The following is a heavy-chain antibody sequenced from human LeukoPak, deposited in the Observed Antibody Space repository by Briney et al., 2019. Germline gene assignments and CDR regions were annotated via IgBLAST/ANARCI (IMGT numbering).Heavy chain of an antibody. D-gene: IGHD3-10*01. CDR2: IYYSGST. CDR3: ARTYYYGSGSPDDCFDY. Sequence: SETLSLTCTVSGGSISSYYWSWIRQPPGKGLEWIGYIYYSGSTNYNPSLKSRVTISVDTSKNQFSLKLSSVTAADTAVYYCARTYYYGSGSPDDCFDYWGQGTLVTVSS. V-gene: IGHV4-59*01. CDR1: GGSISSYY. J-gene: IGHJ4*02.